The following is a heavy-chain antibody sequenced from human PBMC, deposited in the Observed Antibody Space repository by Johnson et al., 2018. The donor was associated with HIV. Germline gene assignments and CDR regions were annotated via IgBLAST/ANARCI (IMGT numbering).Heavy chain of an antibody. D-gene: IGHD2-21*01. J-gene: IGHJ3*01. CDR1: GFTFSDYY. CDR2: ISSSGSTI. CDR3: AKVDCGGDTCAGYDPFDL. V-gene: IGHV3-11*04. Sequence: QVQLVESGGGLVKPGGSLRLSCAASGFTFSDYYMSWIRQAPGKGLEWVSYISSSGSTIYYADSVKGRFTISRDNAKYTVDLPMNSLRVEDTAVYYCAKVDCGGDTCAGYDPFDLWGQGTLVTVSS.